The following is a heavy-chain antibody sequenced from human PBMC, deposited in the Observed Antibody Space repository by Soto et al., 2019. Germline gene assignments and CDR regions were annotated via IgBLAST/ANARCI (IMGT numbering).Heavy chain of an antibody. V-gene: IGHV1-69*02. CDR2: IIPILGIA. D-gene: IGHD6-13*01. CDR3: ARYFMGRIAAADNWFDP. J-gene: IGHJ5*02. Sequence: GASLKVSCKASGGTFSSYTISWVRQAPGQGLEWMGRIIPILGIANYAQKFQGRVTITADKSTSTAYMELSSLRSEDTAVYCCARYFMGRIAAADNWFDPWGQGTLVTVSS. CDR1: GGTFSSYT.